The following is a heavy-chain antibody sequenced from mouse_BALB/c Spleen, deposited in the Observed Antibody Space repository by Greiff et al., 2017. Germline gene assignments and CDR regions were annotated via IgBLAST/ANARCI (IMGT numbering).Heavy chain of an antibody. D-gene: IGHD1-1*01. CDR3: VRGTVGDGDFDV. Sequence: EVQLVQTGGGLVQPTGSLTLSCAASGSTFTTNAMNWVRQPPGKGLEWVARIRSNSNNYATYYADSVKDRFTITRDDSQSMLYLQKNNLKTEDTAVYYCVRGTVGDGDFDVWGEGTTVTVSS. V-gene: IGHV10S3*01. CDR2: IRSNSNNYAT. J-gene: IGHJ1*01. CDR1: GSTFTTNA.